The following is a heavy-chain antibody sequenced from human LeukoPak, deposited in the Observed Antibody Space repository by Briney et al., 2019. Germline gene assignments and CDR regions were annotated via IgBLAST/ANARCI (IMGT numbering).Heavy chain of an antibody. J-gene: IGHJ6*02. CDR1: GFTFSSYA. Sequence: GGSLRLSCAASGFTFSSYAMHWVRQAPGKGLEWVAVISYDGSNKYYADSVKGRFTISRDNSKNTLYLQMNSLRAEDTAVYYCARYYDSSGYYRPGKTTHPTTMDVWGQGTTVTVSS. CDR2: ISYDGSNK. D-gene: IGHD3-22*01. V-gene: IGHV3-30-3*01. CDR3: ARYYDSSGYYRPGKTTHPTTMDV.